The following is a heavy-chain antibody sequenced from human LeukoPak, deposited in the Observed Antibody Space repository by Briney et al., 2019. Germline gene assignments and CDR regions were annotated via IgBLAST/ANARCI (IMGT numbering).Heavy chain of an antibody. CDR3: ARDGGYCSGDSCYYNWFDP. D-gene: IGHD2-15*01. CDR1: GFTFSDYY. V-gene: IGHV3-11*01. CDR2: ISSSGSTI. Sequence: NPGGSLRLSCAASGFTFSDYYMSWIRQAPGKGLEWVSYISSSGSTIYYADSVKGRFTISRDNAKNSLYLQMNSLRAEHTAVYYCARDGGYCSGDSCYYNWFDPWGQGTLVTVSS. J-gene: IGHJ5*02.